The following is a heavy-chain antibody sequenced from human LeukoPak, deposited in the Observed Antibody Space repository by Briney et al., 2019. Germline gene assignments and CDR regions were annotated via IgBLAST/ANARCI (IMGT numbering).Heavy chain of an antibody. D-gene: IGHD3-16*01. CDR3: ARDFLHLGG. CDR2: INTDGSRT. Sequence: GGSLRLSCAASGFTFSSFTMNWVRQVPGKGLVWVSRINTDGSRTSYEDSVKGRFTISRDNAKSTLYLQMNSLRAEDTAVYYCARDFLHLGGWGQGTMVTVSS. J-gene: IGHJ3*01. V-gene: IGHV3-74*01. CDR1: GFTFSSFT.